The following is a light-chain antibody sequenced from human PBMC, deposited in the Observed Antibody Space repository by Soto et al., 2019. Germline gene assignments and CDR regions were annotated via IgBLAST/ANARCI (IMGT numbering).Light chain of an antibody. CDR3: HQYGGFSLT. CDR2: GAS. CDR1: QRITGDY. V-gene: IGKV3-20*01. J-gene: IGKJ2*01. Sequence: VLTQSPGTLSLSPGDRATLSCRSSQRITGDYLAWYQQKPGHAPRVLIYGASSRATRMADRFNGRGSGTNFTFIISRMKPEDLAVDYCHQYGGFSLTFAQETKLDTK.